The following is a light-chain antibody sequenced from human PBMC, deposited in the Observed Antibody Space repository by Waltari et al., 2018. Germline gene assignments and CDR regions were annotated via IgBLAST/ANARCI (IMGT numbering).Light chain of an antibody. CDR3: AVWDDTLNGQV. Sequence: QSVLTQPPSASDTPGQRVTISCSGSSSNIGSNPVHWYQQVPGTASKLLIYRKNQRPAGVRDRVSGSKSDTSASLAISGLQSEDGADYCCAVWDDTLNGQVYGGGTKLTVL. V-gene: IGLV1-44*01. CDR1: SSNIGSNP. J-gene: IGLJ3*02. CDR2: RKN.